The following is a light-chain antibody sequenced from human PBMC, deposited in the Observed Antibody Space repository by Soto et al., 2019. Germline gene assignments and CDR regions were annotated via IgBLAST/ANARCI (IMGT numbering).Light chain of an antibody. J-gene: IGKJ4*02. Sequence: EIVMTQSPATLSLSPGERATLSCRASQSVSSYLAWYQQKPGQAPRLLIYGASTRATGIPARFSGSGSGTEYTLTISSMQSAEVAVYYCQHYNNRPPLTFGRGTKVEIK. V-gene: IGKV3-15*01. CDR3: QHYNNRPPLT. CDR2: GAS. CDR1: QSVSSY.